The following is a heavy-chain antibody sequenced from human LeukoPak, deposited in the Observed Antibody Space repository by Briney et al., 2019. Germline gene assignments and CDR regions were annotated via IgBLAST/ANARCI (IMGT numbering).Heavy chain of an antibody. Sequence: SETLSLTCTVSGGSISSSNYYWGWIRQPPGKGLEWIGSIYYSGTTYYNPSLKSRVFISLNTSQNQVSLQLSSVTAADTAVYYCARATGGAAAADFDPWGQGTLVTVSS. CDR3: ARATGGAAAADFDP. CDR2: IYYSGTT. V-gene: IGHV4-39*07. J-gene: IGHJ5*02. D-gene: IGHD6-13*01. CDR1: GGSISSSNYY.